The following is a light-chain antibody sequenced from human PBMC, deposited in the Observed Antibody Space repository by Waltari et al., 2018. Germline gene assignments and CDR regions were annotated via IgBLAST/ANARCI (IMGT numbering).Light chain of an antibody. CDR3: QKYGTLPAT. J-gene: IGKJ1*01. Sequence: SCRASQSVSRTLAWYQQKPGQAPRLLIYDASSRAAGIPDRFSGSGSGTDFSLTFSRLEPEDFGVYYCQKYGTLPATFGQGTKVEI. CDR1: QSVSRT. V-gene: IGKV3-20*01. CDR2: DAS.